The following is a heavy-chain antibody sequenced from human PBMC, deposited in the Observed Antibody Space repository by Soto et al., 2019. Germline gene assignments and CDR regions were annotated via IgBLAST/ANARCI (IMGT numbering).Heavy chain of an antibody. D-gene: IGHD6-19*01. V-gene: IGHV1-69*01. CDR2: IIPIFGTA. CDR1: GGTFSSYA. CDR3: ASSVAVANYYYYGMAV. Sequence: QVQLVQSGAEVKKPGSSVKVSCKASGGTFSSYAISWVRQAPGQGLEWMGGIIPIFGTANYAQKFQGRVTITADESTSTADRELSSLRSEDTAGYYCASSVAVANYYYYGMAVWGQGTTVTVSS. J-gene: IGHJ6*02.